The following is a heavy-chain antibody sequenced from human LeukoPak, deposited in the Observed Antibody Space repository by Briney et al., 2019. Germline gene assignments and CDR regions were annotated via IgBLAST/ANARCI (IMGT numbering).Heavy chain of an antibody. D-gene: IGHD5-18*01. CDR1: GLTFSSYS. Sequence: GGSLRLSCAASGLTFSSYSMNWVRQAPGRGLEWVSSISSSSSYIYYADSVKGRFTISRDNAKNSLYLQMNSLRAEDTAVYYCARGAPDTAMDYWGQGTLVTVSS. CDR3: ARGAPDTAMDY. CDR2: ISSSSSYI. J-gene: IGHJ4*02. V-gene: IGHV3-21*01.